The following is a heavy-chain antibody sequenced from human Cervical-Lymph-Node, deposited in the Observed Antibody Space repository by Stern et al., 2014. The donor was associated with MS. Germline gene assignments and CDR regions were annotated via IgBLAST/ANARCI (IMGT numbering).Heavy chain of an antibody. CDR2: IIPISGKE. V-gene: IGHV1-69*01. CDR1: GDTLSRYA. J-gene: IGHJ6*02. CDR3: ASSYSGWDNPYHFYGMDV. D-gene: IGHD6-19*01. Sequence: QVQLVQSGAEVKKPGSSVKVSCKASGDTLSRYAISWVRQAPGQVLQWMGGIIPISGKENYAQKFQGRVKLIADESTSTAYMELSSLRSEDAAVYYCASSYSGWDNPYHFYGMDVWGQGTTVTVSS.